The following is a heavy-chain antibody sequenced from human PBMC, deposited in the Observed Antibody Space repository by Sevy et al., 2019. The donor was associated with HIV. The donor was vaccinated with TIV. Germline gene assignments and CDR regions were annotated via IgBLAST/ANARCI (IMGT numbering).Heavy chain of an antibody. Sequence: GGSLRLSCAASGLTFNDYALSWVRQAPGMGLEWVSSVRPTGETYYSDSVKGRFTVSRDNSKTTVFLQMSGLRAEDTAVYYCAKAGSRIWSRHNWFDSWGHGTLVTVSS. CDR3: AKAGSRIWSRHNWFDS. CDR1: GLTFNDYA. D-gene: IGHD3-3*01. J-gene: IGHJ5*01. V-gene: IGHV3-23*01. CDR2: VRPTGET.